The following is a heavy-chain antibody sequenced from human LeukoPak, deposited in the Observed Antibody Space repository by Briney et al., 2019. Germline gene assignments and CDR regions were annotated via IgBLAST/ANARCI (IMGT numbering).Heavy chain of an antibody. Sequence: SETLSLTCSVSGGSISSSSYYWGWIRQPPGKGLEWIGSIFYSGTTYYNPSLKSRVTISADTSKNQFSLKLSSVTAADTAVYYCARDEVTTPSYYFDYWGQGTLVTVSS. D-gene: IGHD4-17*01. CDR3: ARDEVTTPSYYFDY. J-gene: IGHJ4*02. CDR1: GGSISSSSYY. V-gene: IGHV4-39*02. CDR2: IFYSGTT.